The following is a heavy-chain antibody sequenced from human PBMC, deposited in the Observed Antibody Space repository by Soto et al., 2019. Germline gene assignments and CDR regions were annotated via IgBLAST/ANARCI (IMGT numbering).Heavy chain of an antibody. CDR1: GGTFSSDS. CDR3: ARSGGLDRDFNY. Sequence: QVQLVQSGAEVKKPGSSVKVSCKASGGTFSSDSFSWVRQAPGQGLEWMGGIIPMFDTPIYAQKFQDRVTSTSDESTSTADMQLSSLRSGDTAVYYCARSGGLDRDFNYWGQGSLVTVSS. D-gene: IGHD2-15*01. J-gene: IGHJ4*02. V-gene: IGHV1-69*05. CDR2: IIPMFDTP.